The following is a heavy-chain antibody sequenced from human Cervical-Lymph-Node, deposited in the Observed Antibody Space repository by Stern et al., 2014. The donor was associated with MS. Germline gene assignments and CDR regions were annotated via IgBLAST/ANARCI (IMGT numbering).Heavy chain of an antibody. CDR2: ISWSSGDI. D-gene: IGHD3-10*01. CDR1: GFTFYDYD. J-gene: IGHJ6*02. V-gene: IGHV3-9*01. Sequence: EVQLLQSGGGLVQPGRSLRLSCSASGFTFYDYDMHWVRQAPGSGLEWGSGISWSSGDIGYADSVKGRFTISRDNAKNSLYLQMNSLRPEDTAVYYCAKSDYGHYYYYYGLDVWGPGTTVTVSS. CDR3: AKSDYGHYYYYYGLDV.